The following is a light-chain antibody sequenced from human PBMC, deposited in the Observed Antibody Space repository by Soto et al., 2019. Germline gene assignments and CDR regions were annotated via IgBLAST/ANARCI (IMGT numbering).Light chain of an antibody. V-gene: IGKV1-5*03. J-gene: IGKJ2*03. Sequence: DIQMTQYPSTLSASIGDRVTITCRASQSISSWLAWYQQKPGKAPKLLIYKSSNLESGVPSRFSGSGSGTEFTLTISSLQPDDVATYYCQQYNSYLYSFGQGTKREI. CDR2: KSS. CDR1: QSISSW. CDR3: QQYNSYLYS.